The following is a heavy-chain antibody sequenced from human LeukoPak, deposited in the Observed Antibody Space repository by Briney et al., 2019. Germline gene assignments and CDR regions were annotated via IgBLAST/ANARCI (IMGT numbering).Heavy chain of an antibody. Sequence: EASVKVSCKASGYTFTGYYMHWVRQAPGQGLEWMGWINPNSGGTNYAQKFQGRVTMTRDTSISTAYMELSRLRSDDTAVYYCARPHPRYYYDSSPQNWFDPWGQGTLVTVSS. CDR3: ARPHPRYYYDSSPQNWFDP. D-gene: IGHD3-22*01. J-gene: IGHJ5*02. CDR2: INPNSGGT. V-gene: IGHV1-2*02. CDR1: GYTFTGYY.